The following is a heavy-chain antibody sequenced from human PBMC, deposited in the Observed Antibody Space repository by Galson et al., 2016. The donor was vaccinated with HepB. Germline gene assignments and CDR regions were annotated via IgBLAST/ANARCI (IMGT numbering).Heavy chain of an antibody. CDR3: AREWELGGYFDY. J-gene: IGHJ4*02. CDR2: SSHDGVTK. D-gene: IGHD1-26*01. V-gene: IGHV3-30-3*01. CDR1: EFTFNNCP. Sequence: SLRLSCAASEFTFNNCPLHWVRQAPGKGLGWVAVSSHDGVTKFYADSVRARFTISRDKSKTTVYLQMDGLSAEDTAVYYCAREWELGGYFDYRGQGTLVTVSS.